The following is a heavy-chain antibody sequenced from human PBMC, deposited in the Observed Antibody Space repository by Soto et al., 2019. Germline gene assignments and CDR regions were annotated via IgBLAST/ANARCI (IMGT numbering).Heavy chain of an antibody. V-gene: IGHV1-3*01. D-gene: IGHD1-26*01. CDR3: ARGSPPTFDY. J-gene: IGHJ4*02. CDR2: INAGNGDT. Sequence: GQGLEWMGRINAGNGDTKSSQKFQGRVTITRDTSASTAYMELSSLRSEDTAVYYCARGSPPTFDYWGQGTLVTVSS.